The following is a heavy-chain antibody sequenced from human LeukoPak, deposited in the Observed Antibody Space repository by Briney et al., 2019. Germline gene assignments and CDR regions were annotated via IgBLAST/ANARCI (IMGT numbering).Heavy chain of an antibody. D-gene: IGHD7-27*01. V-gene: IGHV4-61*01. Sequence: PSETLSLTCTVSGGSVSSGSYYWSWIRQPPGKGLEWIGYIYYSGSTYYNPSLKSRVTISVDTSKNQFSLKPSSVTAADTAVYYCARVGNDFDYWGQGTLVTVSS. J-gene: IGHJ4*02. CDR2: IYYSGST. CDR3: ARVGNDFDY. CDR1: GGSVSSGSYY.